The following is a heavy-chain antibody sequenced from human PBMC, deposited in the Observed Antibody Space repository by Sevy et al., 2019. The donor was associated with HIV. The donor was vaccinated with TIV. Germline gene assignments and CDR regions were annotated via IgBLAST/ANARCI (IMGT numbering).Heavy chain of an antibody. J-gene: IGHJ4*02. CDR2: VSFDETNK. V-gene: IGHV3-30*03. D-gene: IGHD6-13*01. Sequence: GGSLRLSCAASGFTFNIFAMQWVRQAPGKGLEWVSVVSFDETNKQYADSVKGRFTISRDNSKNTLYMQMNSLTTEDRGVYYCARDHNIAGSASGRGYFDHWGQGTLVTVSS. CDR1: GFTFNIFA. CDR3: ARDHNIAGSASGRGYFDH.